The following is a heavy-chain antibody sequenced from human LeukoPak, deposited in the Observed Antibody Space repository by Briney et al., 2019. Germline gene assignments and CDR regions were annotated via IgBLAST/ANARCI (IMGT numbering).Heavy chain of an antibody. V-gene: IGHV3-21*01. CDR1: GFTFSTYS. CDR2: ISSSGSYM. Sequence: PGGSLRLSCAASGFTFSTYSMHWVRQAPGKGLEWVSSISSSGSYMFYADSVKGRFTISRDNAKNSLYLQMSGLTAEDTAVYYCARKPSQFTNSQGSYRDVWGTGTTLTVSS. D-gene: IGHD2/OR15-2a*01. J-gene: IGHJ6*03. CDR3: ARKPSQFTNSQGSYRDV.